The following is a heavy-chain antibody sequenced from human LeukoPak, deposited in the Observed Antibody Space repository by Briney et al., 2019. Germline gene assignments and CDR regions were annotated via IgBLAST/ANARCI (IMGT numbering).Heavy chain of an antibody. CDR2: IYYSGST. Sequence: SETLSLTCTVSGGSISSSSYYWGWIRQPPGKGLEWIGSIYYSGSTYYNPSLKSRVTISVDTSKNQFSLKLSSVTAADTAVYYCARGSSSSSWFDPWGQRTLVTLSS. D-gene: IGHD6-6*01. CDR3: ARGSSSSSWFDP. J-gene: IGHJ5*02. V-gene: IGHV4-39*07. CDR1: GGSISSSSYY.